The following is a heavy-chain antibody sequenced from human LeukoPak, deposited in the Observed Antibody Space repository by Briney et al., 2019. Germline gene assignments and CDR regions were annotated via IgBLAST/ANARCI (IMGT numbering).Heavy chain of an antibody. CDR3: ARDDDYVWGSYRLYYYGMDV. CDR1: GFTVSSNY. V-gene: IGHV3-53*01. J-gene: IGHJ6*02. D-gene: IGHD3-16*02. Sequence: GGSLRLSCAASGFTVSSNYMSWVRQAPGKGLEWVSVICSGGSTYYADSVKGRFTISRDNAKNSLYLQMNSLRAEDTAVYYCARDDDYVWGSYRLYYYGMDVWGQGTTVTVSS. CDR2: ICSGGST.